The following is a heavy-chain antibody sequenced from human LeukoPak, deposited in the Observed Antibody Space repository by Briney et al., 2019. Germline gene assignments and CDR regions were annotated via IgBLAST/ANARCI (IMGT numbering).Heavy chain of an antibody. CDR3: ARGSMVRGVTNDAFDI. Sequence: PGGSLRLSCAASGFTFSSYAMHWVRQAPGKGLEWVAVISYDGSNKYYADSVKGRFTMSRDNSKNTLYLQMNSLRVEDTAVYYCARGSMVRGVTNDAFDIWGQGTMVTVSS. V-gene: IGHV3-30-3*01. D-gene: IGHD3-10*01. CDR1: GFTFSSYA. CDR2: ISYDGSNK. J-gene: IGHJ3*02.